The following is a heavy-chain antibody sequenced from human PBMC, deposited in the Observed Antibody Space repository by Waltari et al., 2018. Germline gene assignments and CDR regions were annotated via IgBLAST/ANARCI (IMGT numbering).Heavy chain of an antibody. CDR3: ARDVNWYFDL. Sequence: QVQLVESGGGVVQPGRSLSLSCAASGFTFRSYGMHWVRQAPGKGLEWVAVIWYDGSNKYYADSVKGRFTISRDNSKNTLYLQMNSLRAEDTAVYYCARDVNWYFDLWGRGTLVTVSS. V-gene: IGHV3-33*01. CDR1: GFTFRSYG. CDR2: IWYDGSNK. J-gene: IGHJ2*01.